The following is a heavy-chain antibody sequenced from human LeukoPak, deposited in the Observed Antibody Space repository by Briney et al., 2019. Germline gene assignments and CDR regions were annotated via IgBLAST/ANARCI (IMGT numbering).Heavy chain of an antibody. CDR3: LAGYYYYYMDV. V-gene: IGHV3-74*01. CDR2: INTHGSST. Sequence: GGSLRLSCAASGFAFSYYWLHWVRQAPGKGLEWVARINTHGSSTNYADSVKGRFTISRDNAKNTLYLQMTSLSAEDTAVYYALAGYYYYYMDVWGKGTTVTVSS. CDR1: GFAFSYYW. D-gene: IGHD6-13*01. J-gene: IGHJ6*03.